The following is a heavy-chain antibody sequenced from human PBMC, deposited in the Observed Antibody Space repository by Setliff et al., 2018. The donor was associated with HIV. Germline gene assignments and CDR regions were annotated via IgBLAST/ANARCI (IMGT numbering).Heavy chain of an antibody. CDR2: IDPNGGNT. CDR1: GYTFTSYY. CDR3: AREAYSSSSVEI. Sequence: ASVKVSCKASGYTFTSYYVHWVRQAPGHGLEWMGIIDPNGGNTNFAQKFQGRVTMTRDTSTSTVYMELSSLTTDDTAVYYCAREAYSSSSVEIWVQGTLVTVSS. D-gene: IGHD6-13*01. J-gene: IGHJ4*02. V-gene: IGHV1-46*01.